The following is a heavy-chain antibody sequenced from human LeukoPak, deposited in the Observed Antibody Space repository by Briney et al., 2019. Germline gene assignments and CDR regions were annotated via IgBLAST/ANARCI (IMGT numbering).Heavy chain of an antibody. J-gene: IGHJ4*02. D-gene: IGHD3-10*01. CDR2: IYYSGST. CDR1: GGSISSSSYY. CDR3: ATQYYYGSGSYPEGFDY. Sequence: SETLSLTCTVSGGSISSSSYYWGWIRQPPGKGLEWIGSIYYSGSTYYNPSLKSRVTISVDTSKNQFSLKRSSVTAADTAVYYCATQYYYGSGSYPEGFDYWGQGTLVTVSS. V-gene: IGHV4-39*07.